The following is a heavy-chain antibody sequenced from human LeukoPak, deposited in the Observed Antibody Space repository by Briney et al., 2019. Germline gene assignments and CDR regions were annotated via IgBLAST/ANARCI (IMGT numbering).Heavy chain of an antibody. CDR3: ARTLQLCSGGSCYGLRAFDI. D-gene: IGHD2-15*01. CDR2: INHSGST. Sequence: SETPSLTCAVYGGPFSGYYWSWIRQPPGKGLEWIGEINHSGSTNYNPSLKSRVTISVDTSKNQFSLKLSSVTAADTAVYYCARTLQLCSGGSCYGLRAFDIWGQGTMVTVSS. CDR1: GGPFSGYY. J-gene: IGHJ3*02. V-gene: IGHV4-34*01.